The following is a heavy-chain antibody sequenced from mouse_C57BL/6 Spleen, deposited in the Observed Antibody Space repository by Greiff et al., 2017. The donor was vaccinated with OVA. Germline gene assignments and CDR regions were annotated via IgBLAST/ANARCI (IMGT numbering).Heavy chain of an antibody. D-gene: IGHD2-4*01. CDR2: IRLKSDNYAT. J-gene: IGHJ4*01. CDR3: TIYYDYDGYAMDY. Sequence: EVMLVESGGGLVQPGGSMKLSCVASGFTFSNYWMNWVRQSPEKGLEWVAQIRLKSDNYATHYAESVKGRFTISRDDSKSSVYLQMNNLRAEDTGIYYCTIYYDYDGYAMDYWGQGTSVTVSS. V-gene: IGHV6-3*01. CDR1: GFTFSNYW.